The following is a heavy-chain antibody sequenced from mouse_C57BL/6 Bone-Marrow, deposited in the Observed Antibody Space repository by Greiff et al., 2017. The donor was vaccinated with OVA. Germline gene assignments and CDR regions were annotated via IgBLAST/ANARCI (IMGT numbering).Heavy chain of an antibody. CDR2: IHPNSGST. D-gene: IGHD2-4*01. CDR3: ASIYYDYSGFAY. V-gene: IGHV1-64*01. J-gene: IGHJ3*01. Sequence: VQLLQPGAELVKPGASVKLSCKASGYTFTGYWMHWVRQRPGQGLEWIGMIHPNSGSTNYNEKVKSKATLTGDNSASTAFMQLSSLTSEDSAVYYCASIYYDYSGFAYGGQGTLVTVTA. CDR1: GYTFTGYW.